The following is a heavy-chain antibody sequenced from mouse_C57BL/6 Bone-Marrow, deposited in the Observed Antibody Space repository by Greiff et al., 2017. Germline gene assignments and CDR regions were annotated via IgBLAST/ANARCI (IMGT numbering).Heavy chain of an antibody. J-gene: IGHJ3*01. CDR2: IDPSDSET. D-gene: IGHD3-1*01. Sequence: QVQLQQPGAELVRPGSSVKLSCKASGYTFTSYWMHWVKQRPIQGLEWIGNIDPSDSETHYNQKFKDKATLTVDKSSSPAYMQLSSLTSEASAVYCCARALGRRAWFAYWGQGTLVTVAA. V-gene: IGHV1-52*01. CDR1: GYTFTSYW. CDR3: ARALGRRAWFAY.